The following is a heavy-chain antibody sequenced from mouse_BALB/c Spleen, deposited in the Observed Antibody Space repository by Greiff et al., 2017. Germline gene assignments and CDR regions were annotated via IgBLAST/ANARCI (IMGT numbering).Heavy chain of an antibody. J-gene: IGHJ1*01. CDR3: ARGGAVVAPYWYFDV. CDR2: IIPGSGGT. CDR1: GYAFTNYL. V-gene: IGHV1-54*01. Sequence: VQLQQSGAELVRPGTSVKVSCKASGYAFTNYLIEWVKQRPGQGLEWIGVIIPGSGGTNYKEKFTGKAPLTADKSSSTAYMQLSILTSDDSAVYFCARGGAVVAPYWYFDVWGAGTTVTVSS. D-gene: IGHD1-1*01.